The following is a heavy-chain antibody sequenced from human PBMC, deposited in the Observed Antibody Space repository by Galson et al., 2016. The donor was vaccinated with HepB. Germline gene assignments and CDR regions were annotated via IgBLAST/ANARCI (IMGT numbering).Heavy chain of an antibody. J-gene: IGHJ4*02. Sequence: SVKVSCKASGYTFTGYYLHWVRQAPGQGLEWTGWINPNSGGTNYAQKFQGWVTMTRDTSISTAYMELSSLRSDDTAVYYCARVGHSSGFDYWGQGTLVTVSA. CDR3: ARVGHSSGFDY. D-gene: IGHD6-19*01. CDR2: INPNSGGT. CDR1: GYTFTGYY. V-gene: IGHV1-2*04.